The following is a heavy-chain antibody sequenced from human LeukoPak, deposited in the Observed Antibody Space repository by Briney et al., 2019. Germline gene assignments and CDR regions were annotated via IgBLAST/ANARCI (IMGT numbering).Heavy chain of an antibody. CDR2: VYGGGGGT. D-gene: IGHD6-13*01. V-gene: IGHV3-23*01. CDR3: AKQSAGSAAWYSLHYDF. CDR1: GFTLSSYA. Sequence: GGSQRLSCAASGFTLSSYAMTWVRQAPGRGLEWVSSVYGGGGGTYYADSVKGRFTISRDNSKDTLYLQMNGLRAEDTAVNFCAKQSAGSAAWYSLHYDFWGQGTLVTVSS. J-gene: IGHJ4*02.